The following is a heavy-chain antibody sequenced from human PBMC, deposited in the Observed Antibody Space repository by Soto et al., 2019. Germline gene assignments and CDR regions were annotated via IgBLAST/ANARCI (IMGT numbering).Heavy chain of an antibody. V-gene: IGHV1-46*02. D-gene: IGHD2-21*02. J-gene: IGHJ4*02. CDR3: VRGPCGDCWNNDY. CDR1: GNTFNSYY. CDR2: INPSAGST. Sequence: ASVKVSCKASGNTFNSYYMHWVRQVPGQGLEWMGIINPSAGSTSYAQKFQGRITMTRDTSTSTVYMELSSLRSEDTAVYYCVRGPCGDCWNNDYWGQGTQVTVSS.